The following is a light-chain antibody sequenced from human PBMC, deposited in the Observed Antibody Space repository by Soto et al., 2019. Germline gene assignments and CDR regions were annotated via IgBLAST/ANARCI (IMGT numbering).Light chain of an antibody. V-gene: IGKV3-20*01. Sequence: IVLTQSPGTLSSSPGERATLSCRASRSVSANNLAWYQQRPGQAPRLLIYGASRRATGIPDRFSGSGSGTDFTLTISRLEPEDFALYYCQQYGGSPITFGLGTRLEIK. CDR3: QQYGGSPIT. CDR2: GAS. CDR1: RSVSANN. J-gene: IGKJ5*01.